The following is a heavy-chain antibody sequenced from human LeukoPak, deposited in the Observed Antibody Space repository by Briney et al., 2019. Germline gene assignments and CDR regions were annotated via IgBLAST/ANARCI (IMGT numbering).Heavy chain of an antibody. CDR2: ISPIFGTA. J-gene: IGHJ4*02. V-gene: IGHV1-69*01. D-gene: IGHD2-2*01. Sequence: SVKISCKASGGTFSSYVISWVRQAPGQGLERMGVISPIFGTANYAQKCQGRVTITADESTSTAYMELSSLRSEDTAVYYCARVAQMPRLFDYWGQGTLVTVSS. CDR3: ARVAQMPRLFDY. CDR1: GGTFSSYV.